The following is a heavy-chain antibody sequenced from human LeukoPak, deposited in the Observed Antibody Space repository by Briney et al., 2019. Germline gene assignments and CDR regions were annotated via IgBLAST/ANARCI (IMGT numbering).Heavy chain of an antibody. J-gene: IGHJ4*02. CDR1: GFTFGDYA. D-gene: IGHD3-10*01. Sequence: GRSLRLSCAAAGFTFGDYAMHWVRQPPGKGLEWVSGISWNSDTIRYADSVKGRFTISRDTAKNSLYLQMNSLRPEDTALYYCAKVGGLGSFYRSPYFAYWGQGTLVTVSS. CDR3: AKVGGLGSFYRSPYFAY. CDR2: ISWNSDTI. V-gene: IGHV3-9*01.